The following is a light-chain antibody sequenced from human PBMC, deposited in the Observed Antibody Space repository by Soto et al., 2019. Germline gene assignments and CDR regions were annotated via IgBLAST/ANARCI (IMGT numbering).Light chain of an antibody. J-gene: IGKJ4*01. V-gene: IGKV1-9*01. CDR2: AAS. CDR3: QQLNSYPL. Sequence: DIQLTQSPSFLSASVGDRVTITCRASQGISSYLAWYQQKPGKAPKLLIYAASTLQSGVPSRFSGSGSWTEFTLTISSLQHEDFATYYCQQLNSYPLFGGGTKVEIK. CDR1: QGISSY.